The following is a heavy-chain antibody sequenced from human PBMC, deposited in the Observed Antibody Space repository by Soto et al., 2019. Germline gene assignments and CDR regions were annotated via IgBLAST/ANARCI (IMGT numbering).Heavy chain of an antibody. CDR1: GFTFSSYA. CDR3: AKELAAAGCFDY. Sequence: EVQLLESGGGLVQPGGSLRLSCAASGFTFSSYAMSWGRQAPGEGLEWVSAISGSGGSTYYADSVKGRFTISRDNSKNTLYLQMNSLRAEDTAVYYCAKELAAAGCFDYWGQGTLVTVSS. D-gene: IGHD6-13*01. V-gene: IGHV3-23*01. CDR2: ISGSGGST. J-gene: IGHJ4*02.